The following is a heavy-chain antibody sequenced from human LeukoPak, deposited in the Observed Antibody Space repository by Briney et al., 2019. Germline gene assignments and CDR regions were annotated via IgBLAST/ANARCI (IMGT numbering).Heavy chain of an antibody. CDR1: GGSISSRSYY. J-gene: IGHJ3*02. CDR2: IYYGGST. V-gene: IGHV4-39*07. Sequence: SETLSLTCIVSGGSISSRSYYWGWIRQPPGKGLEWIASIYYGGSTYYNPSLKSRVTISIDTSKKQFFLKLSSVTAADTAVYYCAFNSGGSSRGAFDIWGQGTMVTVSS. CDR3: AFNSGGSSRGAFDI. D-gene: IGHD2-15*01.